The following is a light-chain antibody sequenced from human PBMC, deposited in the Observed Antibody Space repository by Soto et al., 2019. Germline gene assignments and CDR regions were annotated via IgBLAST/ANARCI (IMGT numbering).Light chain of an antibody. CDR2: DDA. Sequence: SYQLPQPPSVSVAPGPTARITCGGEKVENKNVHWYQQKAGQAPVLVVFDDADRPSGIPDRFSGSYSGNTATLTISRVEAGDEADYYCLVWASSSDQYVFGTGTKVTV. J-gene: IGLJ1*01. CDR1: KVENKN. V-gene: IGLV3-21*02. CDR3: LVWASSSDQYV.